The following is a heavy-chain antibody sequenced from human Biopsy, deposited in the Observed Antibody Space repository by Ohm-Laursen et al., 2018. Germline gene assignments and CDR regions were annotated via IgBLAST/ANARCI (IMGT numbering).Heavy chain of an antibody. CDR2: ISYDGSGE. CDR3: ARDGKRWDYSTYFSWHFDL. J-gene: IGHJ2*01. V-gene: IGHV3-30*03. Sequence: SLRLSSAASGFTFTSYAMHWVRQAPGKGLEWVAVISYDGSGEYYADSLQGRFIISRDNPKNTVDLQMNSLRAEDTAVYFCARDGKRWDYSTYFSWHFDLWGRGTLVTVSS. CDR1: GFTFTSYA. D-gene: IGHD4-11*01.